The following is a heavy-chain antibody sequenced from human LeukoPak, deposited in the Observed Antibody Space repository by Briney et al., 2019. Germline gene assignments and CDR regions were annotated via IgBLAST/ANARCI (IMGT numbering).Heavy chain of an antibody. Sequence: SETLSLTCTVSGGSISSSSYYWSWIRQHPGKGLEWIGYIYYSGSTYYNPSLKSRVTISVDTSKNQFSLKLSSVTAADTAVYYCARAGVEMATITSTVGYYYYMDVWGKGTTVTVSS. D-gene: IGHD5-24*01. CDR1: GGSISSSSYY. CDR3: ARAGVEMATITSTVGYYYYMDV. CDR2: IYYSGST. J-gene: IGHJ6*03. V-gene: IGHV4-31*03.